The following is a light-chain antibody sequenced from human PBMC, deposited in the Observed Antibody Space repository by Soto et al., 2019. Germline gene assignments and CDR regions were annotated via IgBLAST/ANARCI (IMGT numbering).Light chain of an antibody. CDR2: EAS. Sequence: DLQMTQSPSTLSASVGDRVTITCRANQNIRSRLAWYQQKPGEAPKLLIYEASSLESGVPSTFSGRGSGTEFTLTITSLQPDDFATYYCQQCHSYPLTFGGGTKVDIK. J-gene: IGKJ4*01. V-gene: IGKV1-5*03. CDR1: QNIRSR. CDR3: QQCHSYPLT.